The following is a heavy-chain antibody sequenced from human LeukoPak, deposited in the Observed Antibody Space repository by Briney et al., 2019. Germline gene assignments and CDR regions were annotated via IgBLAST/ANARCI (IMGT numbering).Heavy chain of an antibody. D-gene: IGHD5-12*01. CDR1: RFTFSSYW. CDR3: ARARGGYDFDY. CDR2: IKQDGSEK. Sequence: GGSLRLSCAASRFTFSSYWMSWVRQAPGKGLKWVANIKQDGSEKYYVDSVKGRFTISRGNAKNSLYLQLNSLRAEDTAVYYCARARGGYDFDYWGQGTLVTVSS. J-gene: IGHJ4*02. V-gene: IGHV3-7*03.